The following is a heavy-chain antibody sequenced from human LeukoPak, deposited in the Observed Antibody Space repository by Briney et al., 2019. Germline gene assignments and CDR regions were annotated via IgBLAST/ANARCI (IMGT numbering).Heavy chain of an antibody. D-gene: IGHD2-15*01. CDR1: GYALTELS. J-gene: IGHJ4*02. Sequence: GASVKVSCKVSGYALTELSMHWVRQAPGKGLEWMGGFDPEDGETIYAQKFQGRVTMTEDTSTDTAYMELRSLRSEDTAVYYCATAERGGRYCSGGSCLRLDYWGQGTLVTVSS. CDR2: FDPEDGET. CDR3: ATAERGGRYCSGGSCLRLDY. V-gene: IGHV1-24*01.